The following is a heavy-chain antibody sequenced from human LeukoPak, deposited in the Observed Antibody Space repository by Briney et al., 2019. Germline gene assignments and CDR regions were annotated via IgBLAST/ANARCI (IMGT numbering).Heavy chain of an antibody. D-gene: IGHD4-23*01. V-gene: IGHV3-43*02. CDR3: AKDHVYGGADD. CDR2: ISGDGITT. Sequence: PGGSLGLSCAASGFTFNRYAMHWVRQAPGKGLEWVGLISGDGITTYYLDSVKGRFTISRDNSKNSLYLHMNSLRSEDTALYYCAKDHVYGGADDWGQGTLVTVSS. J-gene: IGHJ4*02. CDR1: GFTFNRYA.